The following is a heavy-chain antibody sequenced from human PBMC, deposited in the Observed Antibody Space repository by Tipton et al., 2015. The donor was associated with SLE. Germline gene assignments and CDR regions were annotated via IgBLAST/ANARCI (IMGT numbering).Heavy chain of an antibody. V-gene: IGHV1-3*01. CDR3: ARAPQGSGSYSFDY. D-gene: IGHD3-10*01. CDR2: INAGNGNT. CDR1: GYTFTSYA. Sequence: QSGAEVKEPGASVKVSCKASGYTFTSYAMHWVRQDPGQRLEWMGWINAGNGNTKYSQKFQGRVTITRDTSASTAYMELSSLRSEDTAVYYCARAPQGSGSYSFDYWGQGTLVTVSS. J-gene: IGHJ4*02.